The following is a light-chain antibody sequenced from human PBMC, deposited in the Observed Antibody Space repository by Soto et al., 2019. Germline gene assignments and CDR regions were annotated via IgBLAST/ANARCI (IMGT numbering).Light chain of an antibody. CDR3: QQYNNWSPWT. J-gene: IGKJ1*01. Sequence: EIVMTQSPATLSLSPGERATLSCRASQSVSSNLAWYQQKPGQAPRLLIYGASTRATGSPARFSGSGSRTDVTMTISSLQSEDGSAYYYQQYNNWSPWTFGQGTKVALK. V-gene: IGKV3-15*01. CDR1: QSVSSN. CDR2: GAS.